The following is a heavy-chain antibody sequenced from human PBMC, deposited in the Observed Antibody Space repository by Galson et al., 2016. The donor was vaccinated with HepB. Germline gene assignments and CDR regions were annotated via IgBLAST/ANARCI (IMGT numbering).Heavy chain of an antibody. CDR2: ISSSANNI. CDR1: GFTFRDYY. Sequence: SLRLSCAASGFTFRDYYMSWIRQAPGKGLEWVSYISSSANNIKYADSVEGRFTVSRDNADNSLYLQMANLRADDTAVYYCARQGSGSYRFDYWGQGTLVTVSS. D-gene: IGHD1-26*01. V-gene: IGHV3-11*01. J-gene: IGHJ4*02. CDR3: ARQGSGSYRFDY.